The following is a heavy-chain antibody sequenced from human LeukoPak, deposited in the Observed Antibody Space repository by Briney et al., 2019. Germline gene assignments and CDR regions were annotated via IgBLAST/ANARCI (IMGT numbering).Heavy chain of an antibody. J-gene: IGHJ3*02. CDR2: IYSSGST. CDR3: ARVYYYDSSGYPRAFDN. V-gene: IGHV3-53*01. Sequence: GGSLRLSCAASGFTFSSNYMSWVRQAPGRGLEWVSVIYSSGSTYYSASVKGRFTICRDNSKNTLYLQMNCLRAEDTAVYYCARVYYYDSSGYPRAFDNWGQGTMVTVSS. CDR1: GFTFSSNY. D-gene: IGHD3-22*01.